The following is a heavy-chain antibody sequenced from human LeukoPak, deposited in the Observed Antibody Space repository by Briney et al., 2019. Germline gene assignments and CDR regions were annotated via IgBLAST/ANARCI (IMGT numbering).Heavy chain of an antibody. Sequence: PSETLSLTCVLSGASIRSSDYYWAWIRQHPAKGPEWIGYIYYSGSTYYNPSLQSRLTMSVDFSENHISLKLTSVTAADTAVYYCAREGGPFRPLDYSGQGTLVTVSS. CDR2: IYYSGST. J-gene: IGHJ4*02. CDR1: GASIRSSDYY. CDR3: AREGGPFRPLDY. D-gene: IGHD2/OR15-2a*01. V-gene: IGHV4-31*11.